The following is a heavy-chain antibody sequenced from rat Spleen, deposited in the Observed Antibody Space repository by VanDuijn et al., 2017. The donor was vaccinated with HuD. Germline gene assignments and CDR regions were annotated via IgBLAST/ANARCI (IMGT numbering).Heavy chain of an antibody. CDR2: INYDGSRT. V-gene: IGHV5-29*01. CDR1: GFTFSNYD. Sequence: EVQLVESGGGLVQPGRSMKLSCAASGFTFSNYDMAWVRQAPTKGLEWVATINYDGSRTYYRDSVKGRFTISRDNAKSTLYLQMDSLRSEDTATYYCARHPNWYFDFWGPGTMVTVSS. CDR3: ARHPNWYFDF. J-gene: IGHJ1*01.